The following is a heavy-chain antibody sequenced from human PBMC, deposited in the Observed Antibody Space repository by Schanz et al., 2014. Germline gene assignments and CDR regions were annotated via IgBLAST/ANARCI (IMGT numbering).Heavy chain of an antibody. CDR2: IIPITGIT. J-gene: IGHJ4*02. V-gene: IGHV1-69*02. Sequence: QVQLVQSGAEVKKPGSSVKVSCKASGDTFSSYTINWVRHAPGQGLEWMGRIIPITGITNYAQKFQGRVTFTADKSTSTAFLEVNSLRSEDTAVYCCARTGYDPSLTHWGQGTLVTVSS. CDR1: GDTFSSYT. D-gene: IGHD5-12*01. CDR3: ARTGYDPSLTH.